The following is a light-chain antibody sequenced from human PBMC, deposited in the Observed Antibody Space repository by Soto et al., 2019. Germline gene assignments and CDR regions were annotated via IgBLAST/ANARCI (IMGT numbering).Light chain of an antibody. V-gene: IGKV2D-29*01. CDR2: DVS. CDR3: MQSVQLPWT. Sequence: DIVMTQTPLSLSVTPGKPASISCKSSQSLLHSDEKTYLYWYLQKPGQPTQPLIYDVSTRFSGVGDRFSGSESATDFTLKIMRVEAEDDGIYYCMQSVQLPWTVGQVTMVDIK. CDR1: QSLLHSDEKTY. J-gene: IGKJ1*01.